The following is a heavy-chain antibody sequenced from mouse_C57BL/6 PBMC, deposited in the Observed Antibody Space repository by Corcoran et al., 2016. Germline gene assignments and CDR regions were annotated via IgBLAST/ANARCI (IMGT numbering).Heavy chain of an antibody. D-gene: IGHD1-1*01. V-gene: IGHV1-26*01. Sequence: EVQLQQSGPELVKPGASVKISCKASGYTFTDYYMNWVKQSHGKSLEWIGDINPNNGGTSYNQKFKGKATLTVDKSSSTAYMELRSLTSEDSAVYYCARKLYGSLAMDYWGQGTSVTVSS. CDR1: GYTFTDYY. CDR2: INPNNGGT. CDR3: ARKLYGSLAMDY. J-gene: IGHJ4*01.